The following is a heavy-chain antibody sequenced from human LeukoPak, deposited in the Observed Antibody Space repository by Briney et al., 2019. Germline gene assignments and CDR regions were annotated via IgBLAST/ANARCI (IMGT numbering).Heavy chain of an antibody. CDR3: VKDKRSGSYSGAFEI. CDR1: GFTFDDYA. V-gene: IGHV3-9*01. J-gene: IGHJ3*02. Sequence: GGSLRLSCAGSGFTFDDYAMHWVRQAPGKGLEWVSHITWNSGSIGYADSVKGRFTISRDNAKNSLYLQMNSLRAEDTALYYCVKDKRSGSYSGAFEIWGQGTMVTVS. D-gene: IGHD1-26*01. CDR2: ITWNSGSI.